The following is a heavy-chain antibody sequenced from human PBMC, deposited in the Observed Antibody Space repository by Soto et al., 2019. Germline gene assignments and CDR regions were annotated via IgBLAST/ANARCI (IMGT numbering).Heavy chain of an antibody. CDR3: ARVVRFCSSPSCRGRNWFDP. D-gene: IGHD2-2*01. CDR2: IYHTGTT. CDR1: GDSISRCYH. J-gene: IGHJ5*02. V-gene: IGHV4-38-2*01. Sequence: SETLSLTCAVSGDSISRCYHWAWIRQPPGKGLECVSSIYHTGTTYYNPSLTSRVTISVDTSKNQFSLGLTSVTAADTAEYHCARVVRFCSSPSCRGRNWFDPWGQGTRVTVSS.